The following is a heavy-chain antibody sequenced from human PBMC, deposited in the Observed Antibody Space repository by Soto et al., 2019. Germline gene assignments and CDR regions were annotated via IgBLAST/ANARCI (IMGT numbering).Heavy chain of an antibody. CDR2: ISSSSSTI. CDR3: ARDYVGAYCSSTSCYSDYYYGMDV. J-gene: IGHJ6*02. Sequence: PGGSLRLSCAASGFTFSSYSMNWVRQAPGKGLEWVSYISSSSSTIYYADSVKGRFTISRDNAKNSLYLQMDSLRAEDTAVYYCARDYVGAYCSSTSCYSDYYYGMDVWGQGTTVTV. V-gene: IGHV3-48*01. CDR1: GFTFSSYS. D-gene: IGHD2-2*01.